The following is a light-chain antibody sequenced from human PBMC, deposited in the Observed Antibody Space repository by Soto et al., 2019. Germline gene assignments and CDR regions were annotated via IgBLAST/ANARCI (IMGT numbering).Light chain of an antibody. CDR3: QQYGSSPLT. CDR1: QSVSSSY. J-gene: IGKJ4*01. V-gene: IGKV3-20*01. Sequence: EVVLSQSPGTLSLSPGERAPLSCSASQSVSSSYLAWYQQKPGQAPRLLIYGASSRATGIPDRFSGSGSGTDFTLTISRLEPEDFAVYYCQQYGSSPLTFGGGTKVDIK. CDR2: GAS.